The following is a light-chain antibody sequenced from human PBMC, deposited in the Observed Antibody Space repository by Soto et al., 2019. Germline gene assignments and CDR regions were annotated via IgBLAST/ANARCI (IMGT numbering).Light chain of an antibody. Sequence: QSVLTQPPSASETPGQTVXIXCSGSXSNIASNTVNWYQHLPGTAPKLLIYYNNQRPSGVPDRFSGSKSGTSASLAISGLQSEDESDYYCAAWDDTLKRYVFGTGTKLTVL. CDR2: YNN. V-gene: IGLV1-44*01. J-gene: IGLJ1*01. CDR3: AAWDDTLKRYV. CDR1: XSNIASNT.